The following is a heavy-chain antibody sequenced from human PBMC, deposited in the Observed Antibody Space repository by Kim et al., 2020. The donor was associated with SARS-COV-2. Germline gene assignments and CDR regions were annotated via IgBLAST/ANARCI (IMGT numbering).Heavy chain of an antibody. CDR1: GYTFTGYY. J-gene: IGHJ4*02. CDR3: ARDGAFGVRGSTETVDY. V-gene: IGHV1-2*02. D-gene: IGHD3-10*01. CDR2: INPNSGGT. Sequence: ASVKVSCKASGYTFTGYYMHWVRQAPGQGLEWMGWINPNSGGTNYAQKFQGRVTMTRDTSISTAYMELSRLRSDDTAVYYCARDGAFGVRGSTETVDYWGQGTLVTVSS.